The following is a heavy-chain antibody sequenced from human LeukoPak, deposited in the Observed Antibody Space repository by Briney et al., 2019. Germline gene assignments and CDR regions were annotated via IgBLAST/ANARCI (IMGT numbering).Heavy chain of an antibody. V-gene: IGHV4-59*01. Sequence: PSETLSLTCTVSGGSISSYYWSWIRQPPGKGLEWIGYIYYSGSTNYNPSLKSRVTISVDTSKNQFSLKLSSVTAADTAVYYCARVLGEDFDWPTWFDPWGQGTLVTVSS. D-gene: IGHD3-9*01. J-gene: IGHJ5*02. CDR2: IYYSGST. CDR1: GGSISSYY. CDR3: ARVLGEDFDWPTWFDP.